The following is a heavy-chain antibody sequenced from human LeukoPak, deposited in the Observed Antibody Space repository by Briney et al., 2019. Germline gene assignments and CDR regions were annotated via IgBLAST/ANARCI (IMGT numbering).Heavy chain of an antibody. D-gene: IGHD3-3*01. J-gene: IGHJ4*02. CDR2: ISAYNGNT. CDR3: ARDNPLSRFLDLDY. Sequence: ASVKVSCKASGYTFTSYGISRVRQAPGQGLEWMGWISAYNGNTNFAQKLQGRVTMTTDTSTSTAYMELRSLRSDDTAVYYCARDNPLSRFLDLDYWGQGTLVTASS. CDR1: GYTFTSYG. V-gene: IGHV1-18*01.